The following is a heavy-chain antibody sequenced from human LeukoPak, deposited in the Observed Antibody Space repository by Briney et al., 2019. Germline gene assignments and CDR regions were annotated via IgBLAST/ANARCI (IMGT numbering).Heavy chain of an antibody. CDR2: VAPSDSHT. D-gene: IGHD3-22*01. CDR1: GYIFPSYW. CDR3: VRQPPGVYDTTQSWFDP. V-gene: IGHV5-10-1*01. Sequence: GESLRISCQVSGYIFPSYWITWVRQMPGKGLAWMGRVAPSDSHTNYSPSFEGHVTISVDKSISTAYLQWSSLKASDTAMYYCVRQPPGVYDTTQSWFDPWGQGTLVTVSS. J-gene: IGHJ5*02.